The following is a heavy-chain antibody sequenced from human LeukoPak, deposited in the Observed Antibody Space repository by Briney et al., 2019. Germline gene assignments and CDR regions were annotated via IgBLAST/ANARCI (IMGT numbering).Heavy chain of an antibody. Sequence: SVKVSCKASDYTFTNYGITWVRQAPGQGLEWMGWISAYDGHTKYAHKLQGRVTMTTDTSTSTAYMELRSLRSGDTAVYYCAREGDSREFDYWGQGTLVTVSS. CDR2: ISAYDGHT. CDR1: DYTFTNYG. CDR3: AREGDSREFDY. V-gene: IGHV1-18*01. D-gene: IGHD3-22*01. J-gene: IGHJ4*02.